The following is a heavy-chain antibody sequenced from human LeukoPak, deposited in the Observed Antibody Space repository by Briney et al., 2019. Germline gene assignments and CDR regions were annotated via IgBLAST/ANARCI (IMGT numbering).Heavy chain of an antibody. CDR1: GFPFSSSA. CDR3: TCPTVCKG. J-gene: IGHJ4*01. V-gene: IGHV3-73*01. Sequence: GRSLKLSCAASGFPFSSSAMHWVPQASGKGLERVGRIRSKANSYATAYAASVKGRFTISRDDSKNTAYVPVESLKSYCAPVYSCTCPTVCKGRGNVTLVTVSS. D-gene: IGHD4-11*01. CDR2: IRSKANSYAT.